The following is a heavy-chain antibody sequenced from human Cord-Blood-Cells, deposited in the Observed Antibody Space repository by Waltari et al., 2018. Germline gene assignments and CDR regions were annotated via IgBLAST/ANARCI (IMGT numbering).Heavy chain of an antibody. CDR2: IYYSGSN. J-gene: IGHJ4*02. V-gene: IGHV4-39*01. CDR1: GGSISSSSYY. D-gene: IGHD6-25*01. CDR3: ARHSADPGLYYFDY. Sequence: QLQLQESGPGLVKPSETLSLTCTVSGGSISSSSYYWGWIRQPPGKGLEWIGSIYYSGSNYYNPSLKSRVTITVDTSKNQFSLKLSCVTAADTAVYYCARHSADPGLYYFDYWGQGTLVTVSS.